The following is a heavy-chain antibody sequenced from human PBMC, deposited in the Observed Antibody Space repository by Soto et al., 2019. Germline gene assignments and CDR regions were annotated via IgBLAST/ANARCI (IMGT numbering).Heavy chain of an antibody. J-gene: IGHJ4*02. CDR3: ARGLYYYDSSGYWGY. D-gene: IGHD3-22*01. Sequence: GGSLRLSCAASGFTFSRYWMSWVRQAPGKGLEWVANIKQDGSEEYYVDSVKGRFTISRDNAKNSLYLQMNSLRDEDTAVYYCARGLYYYDSSGYWGYWGQGTLVTVSS. CDR1: GFTFSRYW. CDR2: IKQDGSEE. V-gene: IGHV3-7*01.